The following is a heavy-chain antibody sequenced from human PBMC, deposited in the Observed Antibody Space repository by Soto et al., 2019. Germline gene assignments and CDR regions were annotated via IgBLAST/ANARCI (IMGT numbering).Heavy chain of an antibody. V-gene: IGHV1-69*12. CDR3: AGGRESGVDY. CDR2: IIPIIGTA. CDR1: GGTFSSYA. Sequence: QVQLVQSGAEVKKPGSSVNVSCKASGGTFSSYAISWVRQAPGQGLEWMGGIIPIIGTANYAQKCQGRGTITAEEHTSTAYMELSSLRSEDTAVYYCAGGRESGVDYWGQGTLVTVSS. J-gene: IGHJ4*02.